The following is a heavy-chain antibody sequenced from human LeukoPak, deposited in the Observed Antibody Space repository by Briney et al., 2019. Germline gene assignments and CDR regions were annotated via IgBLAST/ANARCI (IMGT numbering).Heavy chain of an antibody. CDR2: INPSGGST. V-gene: IGHV1-46*01. CDR1: GYTFTSYY. J-gene: IGHJ5*02. CDR3: ARDVATTNWFDP. Sequence: ASVKVSCKASGYTFTSYYMHWVRQAPGQGLEWMGIINPSGGSTSYAQKFQGRVTMPRDTSISTAYMELSRLRSDDTAVYYCARDVATTNWFDPWGQGTLVTVSS. D-gene: IGHD4-11*01.